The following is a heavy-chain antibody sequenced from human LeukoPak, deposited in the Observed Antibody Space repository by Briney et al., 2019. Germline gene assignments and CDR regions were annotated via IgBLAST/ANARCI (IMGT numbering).Heavy chain of an antibody. CDR1: GGSLSSGSYY. D-gene: IGHD2-2*01. V-gene: IGHV4-61*02. CDR3: AREIPPAVYYYHHYYMDV. Sequence: SQTLSLICTVSGGSLSSGSYYWSWIRQPAGEGLEWIGRIYTSGSTNYNPSLKSRVTISVDTSKNQFSLKLSSVTAADTAVYYCAREIPPAVYYYHHYYMDVWGKGTTVTVSS. J-gene: IGHJ6*03. CDR2: IYTSGST.